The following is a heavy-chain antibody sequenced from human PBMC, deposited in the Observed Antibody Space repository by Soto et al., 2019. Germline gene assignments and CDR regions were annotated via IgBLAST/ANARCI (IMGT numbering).Heavy chain of an antibody. CDR3: AREGYYYDSSGYRWFDP. Sequence: SETLSLTCTVSGGSISSYYWSWIRQPPGKGLEWIGYIYYSGSTNYNPSLKSRVTISVDTSKNQFSLKLSSVTAADTAVYYCAREGYYYDSSGYRWFDPWGQGTLVTVS. D-gene: IGHD3-22*01. V-gene: IGHV4-59*01. CDR2: IYYSGST. CDR1: GGSISSYY. J-gene: IGHJ5*02.